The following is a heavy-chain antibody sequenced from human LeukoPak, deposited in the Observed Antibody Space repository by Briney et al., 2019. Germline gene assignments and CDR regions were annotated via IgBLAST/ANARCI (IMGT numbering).Heavy chain of an antibody. Sequence: GGSLTLSCAASGFTFSNYAMSWVRQAPGQGLEWISCIGDGATSIYYADSVKGLFTISRYNCKSTLSLRMSSLRAEDTAIYYCAKHYYCDSRNFFTYWSQGTLVTVSS. J-gene: IGHJ4*02. V-gene: IGHV3-23*01. CDR1: GFTFSNYA. D-gene: IGHD3-10*01. CDR3: AKHYYCDSRNFFTY. CDR2: IGDGATSI.